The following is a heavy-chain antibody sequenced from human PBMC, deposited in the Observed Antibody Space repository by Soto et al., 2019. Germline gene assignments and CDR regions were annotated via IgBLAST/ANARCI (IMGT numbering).Heavy chain of an antibody. Sequence: SETLSLTCAVYGGSFSGYYWTWIRQPPGTGLEWIGEINHSGSTNYNPSLKSRVTISVDTSKNQFSLRAEDTAVYYCARVGDYVRYYYGMDVWGQGTTVTVSS. D-gene: IGHD4-17*01. J-gene: IGHJ6*02. CDR1: GGSFSGYY. V-gene: IGHV4-34*01. CDR3: ARVGDYVRYYYGMDV. CDR2: INHSGST.